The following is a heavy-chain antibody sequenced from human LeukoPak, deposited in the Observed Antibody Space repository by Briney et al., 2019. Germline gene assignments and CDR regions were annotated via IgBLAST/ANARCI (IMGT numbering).Heavy chain of an antibody. CDR1: GFTFDDYA. D-gene: IGHD5-24*01. V-gene: IGHV3-9*01. CDR2: ISWNSGSI. CDR3: AKDRARWLQSFDY. J-gene: IGHJ4*02. Sequence: GGSLRLSCAASGFTFDDYAMHWVRQAPGKGLEWVSGISWNSGSIGYADPVKGRFTISRDNAKNSLYLQMNSLRAEDTALYYCAKDRARWLQSFDYWGQGTLVTVSS.